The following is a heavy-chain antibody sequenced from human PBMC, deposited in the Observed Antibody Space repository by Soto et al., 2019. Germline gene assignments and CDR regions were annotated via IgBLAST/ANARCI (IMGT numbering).Heavy chain of an antibody. Sequence: PGESLKISCKGSGYSFTSYWIGWVRQMPGKGLEWMGIIYPGDSDTRYSPSFQGQVTISADKSISTAYLQWSSLKASDTAMYYCARQVVQNDYGGNSDHYYGMDVWGQGTTVTVSS. D-gene: IGHD4-17*01. J-gene: IGHJ6*02. V-gene: IGHV5-51*01. CDR3: ARQVVQNDYGGNSDHYYGMDV. CDR1: GYSFTSYW. CDR2: IYPGDSDT.